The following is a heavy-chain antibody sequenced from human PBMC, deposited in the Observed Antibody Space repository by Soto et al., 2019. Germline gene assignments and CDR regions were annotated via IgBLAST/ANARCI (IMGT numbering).Heavy chain of an antibody. CDR3: ASSGPYDFWSGYYTSFDY. Sequence: PSETLSLTCTVSGGSISSYYWSWIGQPPGKGLEWIGYIYYSGSTNYNPSLKSRVTISVDTSKNQFSLKLSSVTAADTAVYYCASSGPYDFWSGYYTSFDYWGQGTLVTVSS. V-gene: IGHV4-59*01. D-gene: IGHD3-3*01. CDR1: GGSISSYY. J-gene: IGHJ4*02. CDR2: IYYSGST.